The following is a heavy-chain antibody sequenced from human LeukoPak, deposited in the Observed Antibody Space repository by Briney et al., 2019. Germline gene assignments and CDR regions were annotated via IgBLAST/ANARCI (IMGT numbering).Heavy chain of an antibody. CDR1: GGSFSGYY. CDR3: ARETFDWFIDH. J-gene: IGHJ4*02. V-gene: IGHV4-34*01. D-gene: IGHD3-9*01. CDR2: INHSGST. Sequence: PSETLSLTCAVYGGSFSGYYWSWIRQPPGKGLEWIGEINHSGSTNYNPSLKSRVTISVDTSKNQFSLKLSSVTAADTAVYYCARETFDWFIDHWGQGTLVTVSS.